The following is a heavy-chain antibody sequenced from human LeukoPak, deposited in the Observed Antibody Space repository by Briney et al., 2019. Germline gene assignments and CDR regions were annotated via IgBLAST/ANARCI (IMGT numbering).Heavy chain of an antibody. D-gene: IGHD3-16*02. CDR3: ARDKLGLGELSLYDE. CDR1: GYTLTGHS. J-gene: IGHJ4*02. Sequence: ASVKVSCKASGYTLTGHSMHWVRQASGQGLEWMGWMNPNSGGTKYTRKFQGRVAMTRDTSISTAYMELSRLTSDDTAMYYCARDKLGLGELSLYDEWGQGTQVTVSS. V-gene: IGHV1-2*02. CDR2: MNPNSGGT.